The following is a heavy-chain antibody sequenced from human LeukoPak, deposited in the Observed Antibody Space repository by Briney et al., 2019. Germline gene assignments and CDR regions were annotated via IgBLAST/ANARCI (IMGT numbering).Heavy chain of an antibody. CDR3: ARGRGMITFGGVIVENWFDP. CDR1: GYTFTGYY. J-gene: IGHJ5*02. Sequence: ASVKVSCKASGYTFTGYYMHWVRQAPGQGLEWMGWINPSSGGANYAQKFQGRVTMTRDTSISTAYMELSRLRSDDTAVYYCARGRGMITFGGVIVENWFDPWGQGTLVTVSS. CDR2: INPSSGGA. D-gene: IGHD3-16*02. V-gene: IGHV1-2*02.